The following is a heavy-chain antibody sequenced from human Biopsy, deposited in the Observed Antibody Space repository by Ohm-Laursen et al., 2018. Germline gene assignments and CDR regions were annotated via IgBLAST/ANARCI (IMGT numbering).Heavy chain of an antibody. CDR3: ARHPTGFWFDP. J-gene: IGHJ5*02. V-gene: IGHV4-39*01. CDR1: GDSISASTTSY. CDR2: IYNSETT. Sequence: SETLSLTCSVSGDSISASTTSYWAWLRQPPGKGLEWIGSIYNSETTFYNPSLKSRVAISVDTSTDQFSLKVSSVTAAGTALYYCARHPTGFWFDPWGHGTLVTVSS.